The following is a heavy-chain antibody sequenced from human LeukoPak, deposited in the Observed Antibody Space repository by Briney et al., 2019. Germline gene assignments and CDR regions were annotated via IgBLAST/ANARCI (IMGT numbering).Heavy chain of an antibody. CDR3: ARSRGGKYYYYYGMDV. J-gene: IGHJ6*02. Sequence: KPSETLSLTCAVDSKSFSNYYWSWIRQPPGKGLEWIGEINRNESTHYNPSLKSRVTISIDTSKNQFSLKLSSVTAADTAVYYCARSRGGKYYYYYGMDVWGQGTTVTVSS. CDR2: INRNEST. D-gene: IGHD2-15*01. V-gene: IGHV4-34*01. CDR1: SKSFSNYY.